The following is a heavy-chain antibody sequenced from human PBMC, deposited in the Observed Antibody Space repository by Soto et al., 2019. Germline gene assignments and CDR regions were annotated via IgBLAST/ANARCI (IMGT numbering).Heavy chain of an antibody. V-gene: IGHV3-21*01. CDR3: ARGSGDSSGCVYCDY. J-gene: IGHJ4*02. CDR1: GFTFSSYS. CDR2: ISSSSSYI. Sequence: GGSLRLSCAASGFTFSSYSMNWVRQAPGKGLEWVSSISSSSSYIYYADSVKGRFTISRDNAKNSLYLQMNSLRAEDTAVYYCARGSGDSSGCVYCDYWGQGTLVTVSS. D-gene: IGHD6-19*01.